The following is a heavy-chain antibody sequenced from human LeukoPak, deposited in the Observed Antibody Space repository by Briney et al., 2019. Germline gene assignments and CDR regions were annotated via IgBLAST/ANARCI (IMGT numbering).Heavy chain of an antibody. Sequence: SVKVSCKASGGTFSSYAISWVRQAPGQGLEWMGGIIPIFGTANYAQKFQGRVTITADESTSTAYMELSSLRSEDTAVYYCARAPPPRYGDYDYHYYCMDVWGKGTTVTVSS. CDR3: ARAPPPRYGDYDYHYYCMDV. D-gene: IGHD4-17*01. CDR1: GGTFSSYA. CDR2: IIPIFGTA. J-gene: IGHJ6*03. V-gene: IGHV1-69*13.